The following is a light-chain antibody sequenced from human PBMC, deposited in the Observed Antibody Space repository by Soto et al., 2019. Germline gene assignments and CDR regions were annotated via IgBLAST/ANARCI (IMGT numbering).Light chain of an antibody. J-gene: IGKJ3*01. CDR1: QSISSW. Sequence: DIQMTQSPSTLSASVGDRVTITCRASQSISSWLAWYQQKPGKAPKLLIYDASSLESGVPSRFSGSGSGTEFTLTISSLQPDDFATYYCQQYNSYPTFGPGTKVDSK. V-gene: IGKV1-5*01. CDR3: QQYNSYPT. CDR2: DAS.